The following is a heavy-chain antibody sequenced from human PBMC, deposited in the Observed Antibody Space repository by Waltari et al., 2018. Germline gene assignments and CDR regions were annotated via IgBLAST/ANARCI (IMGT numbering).Heavy chain of an antibody. V-gene: IGHV4-39*07. D-gene: IGHD2-15*01. CDR2: IYYSGST. Sequence: QLQLQESGPGLVKPSETLSLTCTVSGGSISSSSYYWGWIRQPPGKGLEWSGSIYYSGSTYYNPSLKSRVTISVDTSKNQFSLKLCSVTAADTAVYYCAIYCSGGSCYYLRPYCGQGTLVTVSS. J-gene: IGHJ4*02. CDR1: GGSISSSSYY. CDR3: AIYCSGGSCYYLRPY.